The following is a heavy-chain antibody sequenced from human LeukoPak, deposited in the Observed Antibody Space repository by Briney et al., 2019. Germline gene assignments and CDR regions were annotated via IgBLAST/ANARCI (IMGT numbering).Heavy chain of an antibody. J-gene: IGHJ4*02. CDR3: AKIRGYSYGYGDY. CDR2: IRESGGST. D-gene: IGHD5-18*01. CDR1: GFTFSSYA. Sequence: GGSLRLSCAASGFTFSSYAMSWVRQAPGKELEWVCDIRESGGSTYYADSVKGRFTISRDNSKKTLYLQMNTLRADDTAVYFCAKIRGYSYGYGDYWGQGTLVTVSS. V-gene: IGHV3-23*01.